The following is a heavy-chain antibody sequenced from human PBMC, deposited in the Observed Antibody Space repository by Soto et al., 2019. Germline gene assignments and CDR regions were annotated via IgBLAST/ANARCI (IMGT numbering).Heavy chain of an antibody. CDR3: ARGGGVGVAGSAAFDM. CDR1: GYPVTAYY. V-gene: IGHV1-2*02. D-gene: IGHD3-3*01. Sequence: QLHLVQSGAVVKKPGASVTVSCSASGYPVTAYYMHWVRQAPGRGLEWMGGINPATGAAKYTQTFPGRVNMARDTYTRTVFMELRGLTSEDTAVFYWARGGGVGVAGSAAFDMWGQGTLVTVSS. J-gene: IGHJ3*02. CDR2: INPATGAA.